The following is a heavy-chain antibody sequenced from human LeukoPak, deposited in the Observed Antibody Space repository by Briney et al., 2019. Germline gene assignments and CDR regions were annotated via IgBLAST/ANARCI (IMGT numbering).Heavy chain of an antibody. CDR1: GGSISTYY. CDR2: IYYSGST. CDR3: GRLHYDSSGYYYFDY. Sequence: SSETLSLTCTVSGGSISTYYCSWIRQPPGKGLEWVGYIYYSGSTNYNPSLKSRVTISVDTSKNQFSLKLSSVTAADTAVYYCGRLHYDSSGYYYFDYWGQGTLVTVSS. J-gene: IGHJ4*02. V-gene: IGHV4-59*01. D-gene: IGHD3-22*01.